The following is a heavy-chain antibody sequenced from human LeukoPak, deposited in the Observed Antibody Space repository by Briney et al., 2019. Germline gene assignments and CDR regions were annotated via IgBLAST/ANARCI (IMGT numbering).Heavy chain of an antibody. J-gene: IGHJ5*02. CDR1: GGTFSSYA. CDR3: ARDQSDIQRCLRGWFDP. CDR2: IIPIFGTA. Sequence: SVKVSCKASGGTFSSYAISWVRHAPGQGFEWMGRIIPIFGTANYAQKFQGRVTITTDESTSTAYIELSRLRTEDTAVYYCARDQSDIQRCLRGWFDPWGQGTLVTVSA. V-gene: IGHV1-69*05. D-gene: IGHD5-18*01.